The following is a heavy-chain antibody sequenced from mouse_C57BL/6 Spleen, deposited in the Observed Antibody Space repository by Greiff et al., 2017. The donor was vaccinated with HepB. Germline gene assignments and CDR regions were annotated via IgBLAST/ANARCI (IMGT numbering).Heavy chain of an antibody. V-gene: IGHV1-26*01. CDR1: GYTFTDYY. CDR3: ARPSTGYYFDY. Sequence: EVQLQQSGPELVKPGASVKISCKASGYTFTDYYMNWVKQSHGNSLEWIGDINPNNGGTSYNQKFKGKATLTVDKSSSTAYMELRSLTSEDSAVYYCARPSTGYYFDYWGQGTTLTVSS. D-gene: IGHD4-1*02. J-gene: IGHJ2*01. CDR2: INPNNGGT.